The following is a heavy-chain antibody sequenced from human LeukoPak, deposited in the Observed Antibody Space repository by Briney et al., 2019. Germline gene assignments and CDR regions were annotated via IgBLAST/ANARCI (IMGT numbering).Heavy chain of an antibody. Sequence: SETLSLTCTVSGGSISSSSYYWGWIRQPPGKGLEWIGEINHSGSTNYNPSLKSRVTISVDTSKNQFSLKPSSVTAADTAVYYCARGGRYFDWLGGQGTLVTVSS. J-gene: IGHJ4*02. CDR1: GGSISSSSYY. D-gene: IGHD3-9*01. CDR2: INHSGST. CDR3: ARGGRYFDWL. V-gene: IGHV4-39*07.